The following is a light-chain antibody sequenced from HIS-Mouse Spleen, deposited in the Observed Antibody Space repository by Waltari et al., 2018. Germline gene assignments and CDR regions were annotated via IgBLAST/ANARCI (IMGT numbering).Light chain of an antibody. V-gene: IGLV2-11*01. Sequence: QSALTQPRSVSGSPGQSVTISCTGTSSDVGGYNYVSWYQQHPGNAPQLMIYDVSKRPSGVPDRFSGSKSGQTASLTISGLQAEDEADYYCCSYAGSYVFGTGTKVTVL. J-gene: IGLJ1*01. CDR3: CSYAGSYV. CDR2: DVS. CDR1: SSDVGGYNY.